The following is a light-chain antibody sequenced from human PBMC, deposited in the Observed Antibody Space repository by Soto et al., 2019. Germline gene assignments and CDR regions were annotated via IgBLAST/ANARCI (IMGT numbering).Light chain of an antibody. CDR3: QQRSNWPPVIT. V-gene: IGKV3-11*01. Sequence: EIVLTQSPATLSLSPGERATLSCRASQSFSSYLAWYQQKPGQAPRLLIYDASTRATGIPARFSGRGSGTDVTLTISSLEPEDFAVYYCQQRSNWPPVITFGQGTRLEIK. J-gene: IGKJ5*01. CDR1: QSFSSY. CDR2: DAS.